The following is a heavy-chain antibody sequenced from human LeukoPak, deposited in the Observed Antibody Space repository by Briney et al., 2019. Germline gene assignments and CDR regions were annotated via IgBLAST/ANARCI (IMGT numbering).Heavy chain of an antibody. CDR2: ISGSVGRT. CDR1: ESTFSSYA. J-gene: IGHJ6*02. V-gene: IGHV3-23*01. D-gene: IGHD5-18*01. Sequence: GGSLRLSCTGSESTFSSYAMSWVRQAPGKGLEWVSCISGSVGRTYYADSVKGRFTMSRDNSKNTVYLQMNSLRVEDTAAYYCAKSRGPLWPRVPGDQYNMDVWGRGTTVIVSS. CDR3: AKSRGPLWPRVPGDQYNMDV.